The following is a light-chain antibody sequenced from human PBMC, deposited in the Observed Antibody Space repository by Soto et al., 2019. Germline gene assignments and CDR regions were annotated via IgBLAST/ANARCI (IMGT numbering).Light chain of an antibody. CDR3: CSYTSYSPYV. J-gene: IGLJ1*01. Sequence: QSVLTQPASVSGSPGQSITISCTGTSSDFGGYNCVSWYQHRPGKAAKLIIYAVSNRPSGVSNRFSGSKSGNTDSLTISGRQAEDQADYYCCSYTSYSPYVFGNGTKVTAL. V-gene: IGLV2-14*01. CDR1: SSDFGGYNC. CDR2: AVS.